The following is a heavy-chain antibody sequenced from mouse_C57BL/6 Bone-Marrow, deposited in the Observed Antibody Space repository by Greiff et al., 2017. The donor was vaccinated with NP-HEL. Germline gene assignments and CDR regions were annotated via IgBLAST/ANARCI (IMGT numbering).Heavy chain of an antibody. V-gene: IGHV1-15*01. CDR1: GYTFTDYE. CDR3: TRKEYRSWFAY. J-gene: IGHJ3*01. CDR2: IDPETGGT. D-gene: IGHD2-10*02. Sequence: VQLKESGAELVRPGASVTLSCKASGYTFTDYEMHWVKQTPVHGLEWIGAIDPETGGTAYNQKFKGKAILTADKSSSTAYMELRSLTSEDSAVYYCTRKEYRSWFAYWGQGTLVTVSA.